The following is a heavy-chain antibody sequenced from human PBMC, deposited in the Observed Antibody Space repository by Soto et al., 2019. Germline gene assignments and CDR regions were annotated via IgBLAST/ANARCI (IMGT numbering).Heavy chain of an antibody. V-gene: IGHV1-2*02. Sequence: ASVKVSCKASGYSLSGYYLHWVRQAPGQGPEWMGWINPNSGGTKYVQKFQGRVTMTRDTSISTVYLELSRLRSADTAVSYCARGWGIAAPGPNWFDPWGQGTLVTVSS. D-gene: IGHD6-13*01. CDR1: GYSLSGYY. J-gene: IGHJ5*02. CDR3: ARGWGIAAPGPNWFDP. CDR2: INPNSGGT.